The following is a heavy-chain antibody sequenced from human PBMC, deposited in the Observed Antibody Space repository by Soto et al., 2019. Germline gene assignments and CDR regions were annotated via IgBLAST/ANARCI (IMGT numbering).Heavy chain of an antibody. CDR2: INHSGST. CDR1: GGSFIGYY. J-gene: IGHJ5*02. CDR3: ARGPVVPAARYNWFDP. D-gene: IGHD2-2*01. V-gene: IGHV4-34*01. Sequence: ETLSLTCAVYGGSFIGYYWSWILQPPWKGLEWIGEINHSGSTNYNPSLKSRVTISVDTSKNQFSLKLSSVTAADTAVYYCARGPVVPAARYNWFDPWGQGTLVTVSS.